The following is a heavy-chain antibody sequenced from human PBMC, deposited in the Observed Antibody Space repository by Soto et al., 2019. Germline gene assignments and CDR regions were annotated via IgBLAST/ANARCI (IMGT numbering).Heavy chain of an antibody. Sequence: ASVKVSCKVSGGTFSNFVISWVRQAPGQGLEWMGGSIPIFGTANYAQKFQGRVTIIADESTGTTYMELTSLRSEDTAVYYCARAPILVGETTYENYFDYWGKGTLVTVSS. V-gene: IGHV1-69*13. CDR2: SIPIFGTA. D-gene: IGHD2-21*01. CDR3: ARAPILVGETTYENYFDY. J-gene: IGHJ4*02. CDR1: GGTFSNFV.